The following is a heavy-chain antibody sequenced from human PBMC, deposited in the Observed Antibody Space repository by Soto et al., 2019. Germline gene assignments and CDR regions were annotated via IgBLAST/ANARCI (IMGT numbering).Heavy chain of an antibody. CDR2: IYYSGNT. CDR1: GGSISSPNYY. CDR3: SSLGMGVHQIYDY. Sequence: SETLSLTCTVSGGSISSPNYYWGWIRQPPGKGLEWIGSIYYSGNTYYNPSLKKRVTISINTSQNQFSLKLTSVTAADTAVFYCSSLGMGVHQIYDYSGQGSLVTVSS. D-gene: IGHD3-16*01. V-gene: IGHV4-39*01. J-gene: IGHJ4*02.